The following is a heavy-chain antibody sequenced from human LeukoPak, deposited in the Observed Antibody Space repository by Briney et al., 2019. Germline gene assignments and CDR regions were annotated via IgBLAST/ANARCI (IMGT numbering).Heavy chain of an antibody. CDR2: INQDGSEK. V-gene: IGHV3-7*01. CDR1: GFGFSHYW. Sequence: QPGGSLRLSCAASGFGFSHYWMSWVRQAPGKGLEWVANINQDGSEKHYVGSVKGRFTISRDNGKNPLYLQMNSLRAEDTAVYYCARDPPSPTYYYDSSSLDWGQGTLVTVSS. CDR3: ARDPPSPTYYYDSSSLD. D-gene: IGHD3-22*01. J-gene: IGHJ4*02.